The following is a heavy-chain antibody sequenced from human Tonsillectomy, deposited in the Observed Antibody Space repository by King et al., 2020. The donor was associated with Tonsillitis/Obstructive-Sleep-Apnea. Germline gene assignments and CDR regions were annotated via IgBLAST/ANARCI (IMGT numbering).Heavy chain of an antibody. Sequence: VQLVESGGGLVQPGGSLRLSCAASGFTFSSYAMSWVRQAPGKGLEWVSTISGSGGSTYYADSVKGRFTISRDNSKNTLYLQMNSLRAEDTAVYYCAKILLYCTNGVCYPRGLDYWGQGTLVTVSS. CDR3: AKILLYCTNGVCYPRGLDY. D-gene: IGHD2-8*01. CDR2: ISGSGGST. CDR1: GFTFSSYA. J-gene: IGHJ4*02. V-gene: IGHV3-23*04.